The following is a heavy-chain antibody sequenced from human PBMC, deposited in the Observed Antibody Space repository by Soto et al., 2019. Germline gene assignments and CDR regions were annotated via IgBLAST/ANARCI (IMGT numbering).Heavy chain of an antibody. CDR1: GGSISGYY. CDR3: ARGGCSSCWFDP. D-gene: IGHD3-10*02. CDR2: IYYSGTT. J-gene: IGHJ5*02. V-gene: IGHV4-59*01. Sequence: SETLSLTCTVSGGSISGYYWSWIRQPPGKGLEWIGYIYYSGTTYYNPSLKSRVAMSVDTSKNQFTLKMSSLTAADTAVYYCARGGCSSCWFDPWGQGTPVTVSS.